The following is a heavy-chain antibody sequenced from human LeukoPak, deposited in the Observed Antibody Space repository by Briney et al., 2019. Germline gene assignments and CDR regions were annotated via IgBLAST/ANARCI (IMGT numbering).Heavy chain of an antibody. CDR1: GYSFTSYG. D-gene: IGHD1-1*01. Sequence: GESLKISCKGSGYSFTSYGISWVRQAPGQGLEWMGWISAYNGNTNYAQKLQGRVTKTTDTSTSTAYMELRSLRSDDTAVYCCARDLQGTCGYWGRGTLVTVSS. V-gene: IGHV1-18*01. CDR3: ARDLQGTCGY. CDR2: ISAYNGNT. J-gene: IGHJ4*02.